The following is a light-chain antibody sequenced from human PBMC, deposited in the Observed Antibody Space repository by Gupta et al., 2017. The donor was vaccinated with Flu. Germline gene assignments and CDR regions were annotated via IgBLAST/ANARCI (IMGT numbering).Light chain of an antibody. V-gene: IGLV3-19*01. CDR2: GKN. CDR3: NTRDNSGNHLV. J-gene: IGLJ3*02. CDR1: SLRNYF. Sequence: SSELTQDPAVSLALGQALSITIIGYSLRNYFATWYQQTPGPAPVLVLYGKNNRPSGIPDRFSGSSSGNTASLTITGVQAGDEADYYCNTRDNSGNHLVFGGGTKLTVL.